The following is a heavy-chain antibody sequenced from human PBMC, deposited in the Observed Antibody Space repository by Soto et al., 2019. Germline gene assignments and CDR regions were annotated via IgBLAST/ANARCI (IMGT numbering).Heavy chain of an antibody. Sequence: QVQLAQSGIELKKPGASVKGSCKTSGYTFTNYGISWVRQAPGQGLEWMGGSFNGVIKYAQNLQGRDTMTTDTSTTAADMELTSLRSDATAVYYCAFLSYCTTDTCVYFDYWGEGTTVTVSS. CDR1: GYTFTNYG. CDR3: AFLSYCTTDTCVYFDY. CDR2: GSFNGVI. J-gene: IGHJ4*02. V-gene: IGHV1-18*01. D-gene: IGHD2-8*01.